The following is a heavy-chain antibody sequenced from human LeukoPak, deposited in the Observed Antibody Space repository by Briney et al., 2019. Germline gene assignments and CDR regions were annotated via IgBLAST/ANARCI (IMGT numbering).Heavy chain of an antibody. Sequence: SVKVSCKASGAGGTFNSYAIGWVRQAPGQGLEWMGVLIPFFGTPNYAQKFQDRVTITTDESMSTSYMDLSNLRSEDTAMYYCARGPRGAFDYWGQGTLVTVSS. CDR1: GAGGTFNSYA. V-gene: IGHV1-69*05. D-gene: IGHD3-10*01. CDR3: ARGPRGAFDY. CDR2: LIPFFGTP. J-gene: IGHJ4*02.